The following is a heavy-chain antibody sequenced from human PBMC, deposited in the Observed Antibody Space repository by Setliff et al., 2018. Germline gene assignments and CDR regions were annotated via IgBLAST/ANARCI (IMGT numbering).Heavy chain of an antibody. CDR1: GFTFGSHA. J-gene: IGHJ4*02. Sequence: PGGSLRLSCAASGFTFGSHAMHWVRQAPGKGLEWVAVISYDGSNQYYADSVKGRFTVSRDNSKNTLSLQMYSLRTEDTALYYCAGERHLLSTVVIFGLFDFWGQGALVTVS. V-gene: IGHV3-30*01. CDR3: AGERHLLSTVVIFGLFDF. CDR2: ISYDGSNQ. D-gene: IGHD3-3*01.